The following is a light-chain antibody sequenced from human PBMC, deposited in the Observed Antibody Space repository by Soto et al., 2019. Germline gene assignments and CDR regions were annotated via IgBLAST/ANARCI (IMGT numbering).Light chain of an antibody. Sequence: DIQMTQSPSSLSASVGDRVTITCRASQSISSYLNWYQQKPGKAPKLLIYAASSLQSGVPSRFSGSCSRKYFTRTISILQHEDFTTYYCQQSYSTPYTFGQGTKLEIK. CDR3: QQSYSTPYT. J-gene: IGKJ2*01. V-gene: IGKV1-39*01. CDR2: AAS. CDR1: QSISSY.